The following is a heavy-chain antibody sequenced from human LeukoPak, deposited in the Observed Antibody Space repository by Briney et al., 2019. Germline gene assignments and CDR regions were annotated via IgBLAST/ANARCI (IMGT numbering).Heavy chain of an antibody. D-gene: IGHD3-3*01. V-gene: IGHV1-69*13. CDR3: ARVEWAFDI. CDR2: IIPIFGTA. CDR1: GYTFTGYY. J-gene: IGHJ3*02. Sequence: SVKVSCKASGYTFTGYYMHWVRQAPGQGLEWMGGIIPIFGTANYAQKFQGRVTITADESTSTAYMELSSLRSEDTAVYYCARVEWAFDIWGQGTMVTVSS.